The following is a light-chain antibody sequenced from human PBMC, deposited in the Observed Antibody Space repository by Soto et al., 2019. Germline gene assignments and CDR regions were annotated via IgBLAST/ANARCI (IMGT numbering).Light chain of an antibody. J-gene: IGKJ2*01. V-gene: IGKV1-6*01. Sequence: AIQMTQSPSSLSASVGDRVTITCRASQGIRNYLGWYQQKPGKAPKLLIYAASSLQSGVPSRFSGSGSGTDFTLTISSLQPEDFATYYCLQYYNYPYTFGQGTKLEIK. CDR2: AAS. CDR1: QGIRNY. CDR3: LQYYNYPYT.